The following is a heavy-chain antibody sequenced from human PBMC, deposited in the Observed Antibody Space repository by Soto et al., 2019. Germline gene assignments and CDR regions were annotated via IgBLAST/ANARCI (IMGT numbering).Heavy chain of an antibody. V-gene: IGHV3-23*01. CDR3: AKLAPELITSPRDFPY. Sequence: GSLRLSSATARFICRIYDMSWVRQAPGRGLEWVAGISPAGGTTYYADSVKGRFTISRDNSGHTLFLTRKSLRVDDTAIYYCAKLAPELITSPRDFPYWGQGAVVTVP. D-gene: IGHD1-26*01. CDR1: RFICRIYD. CDR2: ISPAGGTT. J-gene: IGHJ4*02.